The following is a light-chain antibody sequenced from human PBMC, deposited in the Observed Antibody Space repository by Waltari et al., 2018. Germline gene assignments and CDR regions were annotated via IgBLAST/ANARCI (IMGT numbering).Light chain of an antibody. CDR1: QSILFSSYNKSF. V-gene: IGKV4-1*01. CDR2: WAS. CDR3: QQFYHAPQT. J-gene: IGKJ2*01. Sequence: DIVMTQSPDSLAVSLGERATINCKSSQSILFSSYNKSFLNWYQQRPGQPPRLLLYWASNRASGVPDRISGSGSGTDFTLTISGLQTEDVAIYYCQQFYHAPQTFGQGTKVEIK.